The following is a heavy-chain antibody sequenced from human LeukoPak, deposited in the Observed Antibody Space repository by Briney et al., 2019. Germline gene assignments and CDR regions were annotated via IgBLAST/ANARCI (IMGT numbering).Heavy chain of an antibody. CDR1: GYTFTNYG. CDR2: ISAYNGNT. J-gene: IGHJ6*02. V-gene: IGHV1-18*01. CDR3: ARSGSHNYYYYGMDV. Sequence: ASVKVSRKASGYTFTNYGISWVRQAPGQGLEWMGWISAYNGNTKYAQKFQSRVTMTTDTSTSTVNMELRSLRSDDTAVFYCARSGSHNYYYYGMDVWGQGTTVIVSS. D-gene: IGHD1-26*01.